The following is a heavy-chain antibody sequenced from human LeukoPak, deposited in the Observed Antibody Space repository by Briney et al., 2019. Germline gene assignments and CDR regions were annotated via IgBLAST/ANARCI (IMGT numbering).Heavy chain of an antibody. J-gene: IGHJ4*02. D-gene: IGHD6-19*01. CDR1: GYTFSTYA. Sequence: ASAKVSSTPSGYTFSTYAISCVRQAPGQGLECMGWTTTYNGDTKFAQKFQGRVPMTTDTSTSTAYMELRSLRSDDTALYYCARAPPPNSSGWEELDYWGQGTLVTVSS. CDR3: ARAPPPNSSGWEELDY. CDR2: TTTYNGDT. V-gene: IGHV1-18*01.